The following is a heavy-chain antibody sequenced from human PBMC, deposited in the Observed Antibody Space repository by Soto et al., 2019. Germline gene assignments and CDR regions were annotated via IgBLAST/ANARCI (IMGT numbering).Heavy chain of an antibody. V-gene: IGHV1-18*01. Sequence: QVQLVQSGAEVKKPGASVKVSCKASGYTFTSYGISWVRQAPGQGLEWMGWISAYNGNTNYAQKLQGRVTMTTDTSTSTADMELRSLRSDDTAVYYCARVGGSSSWYSETTYYYGMDVWGQGTTVTVSS. J-gene: IGHJ6*02. D-gene: IGHD6-13*01. CDR1: GYTFTSYG. CDR3: ARVGGSSSWYSETTYYYGMDV. CDR2: ISAYNGNT.